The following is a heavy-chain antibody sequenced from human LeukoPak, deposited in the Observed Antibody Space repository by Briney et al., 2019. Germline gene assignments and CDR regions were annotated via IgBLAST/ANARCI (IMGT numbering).Heavy chain of an antibody. CDR2: INPNSGGT. CDR3: ARGGFVVVPADKNWFDP. CDR1: GYTYTGYY. J-gene: IGHJ5*02. V-gene: IGHV1-2*02. Sequence: GASVTVSCKASGYTYTGYYMHWVRQAPGQGLEWMGWINPNSGGTNYAQKFQGRVTMTRDTSISTAYMELSRLRSDDTAVYYCARGGFVVVPADKNWFDPWGQGTLVTVSS. D-gene: IGHD2-2*01.